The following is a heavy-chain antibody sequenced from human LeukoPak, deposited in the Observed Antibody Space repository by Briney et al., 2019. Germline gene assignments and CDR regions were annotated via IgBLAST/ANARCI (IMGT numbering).Heavy chain of an antibody. CDR1: GFTFSSYA. CDR2: ISGSGGST. V-gene: IGHV3-23*01. J-gene: IGHJ4*02. Sequence: PGGSLRLSCAASGFTFSSYAMSWVRQAPGKGLEWVSAISGSGGSTYYADSVKGRFTISRDNSKNTLYLQMNSLRAEDTAVYYCAREYYYDSSGYYYPSFDYWGQGTLVTVSS. D-gene: IGHD3-22*01. CDR3: AREYYYDSSGYYYPSFDY.